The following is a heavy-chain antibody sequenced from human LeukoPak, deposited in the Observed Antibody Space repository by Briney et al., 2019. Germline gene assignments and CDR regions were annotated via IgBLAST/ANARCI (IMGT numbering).Heavy chain of an antibody. J-gene: IGHJ3*02. Sequence: GASVKVSCKASGYTFTSYGISWVRQAPGQGLEWMGWISAYNGNTNYAQKLQGRVTMTTDTSTSTAYMELRSLRSDDTAVYYCARGRYSGYESTQLSAFDIWGQGTMVTVSS. CDR3: ARGRYSGYESTQLSAFDI. CDR2: ISAYNGNT. D-gene: IGHD5-12*01. CDR1: GYTFTSYG. V-gene: IGHV1-18*01.